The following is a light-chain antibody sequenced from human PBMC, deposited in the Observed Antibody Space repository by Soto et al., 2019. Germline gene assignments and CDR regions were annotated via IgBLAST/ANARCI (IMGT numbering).Light chain of an antibody. CDR2: DAS. Sequence: EIVLTQSPATLSLSPGERATLSCRASQSVSSYLAWYQQKPGQAPRLLIYDASNRATGIPARFSGSGSGTDFTPNISSLEPEDFAVYYCPQRSNWPRTFGQGTKLEIK. J-gene: IGKJ2*01. CDR3: PQRSNWPRT. V-gene: IGKV3-11*01. CDR1: QSVSSY.